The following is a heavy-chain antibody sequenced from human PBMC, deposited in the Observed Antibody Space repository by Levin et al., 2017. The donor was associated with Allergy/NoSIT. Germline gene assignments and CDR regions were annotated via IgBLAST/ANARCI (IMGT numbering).Heavy chain of an antibody. J-gene: IGHJ4*02. CDR1: GGSISSGDYY. CDR3: AREADYGGGNYFDY. CDR2: IYYSGST. D-gene: IGHD4-23*01. V-gene: IGHV4-30-4*01. Sequence: LRLSCTVSGGSISSGDYYWSWIRQPPGKGLEWIGYIYYSGSTYYNPSLKSRVTISVDTSKNQFSLKLSSVTAADTAVYYCAREADYGGGNYFDYWGQGTLVTVSS.